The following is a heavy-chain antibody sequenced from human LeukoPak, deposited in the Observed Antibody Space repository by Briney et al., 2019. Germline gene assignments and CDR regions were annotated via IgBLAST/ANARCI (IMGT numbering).Heavy chain of an antibody. D-gene: IGHD6-13*01. CDR1: GFAFSDYL. J-gene: IGHJ4*02. CDR2: IGTSGTYT. CDR3: ARAFIIAAAGTTDY. Sequence: GGSLRLSCAASGFAFSDYLMTWIRQAPGRGLEWVAYIGTSGTYTTYADSVKGRFTISRDNAKNSLSLQMDSLRAADTAVYYCARAFIIAAAGTTDYWGQGTLVTVSS. V-gene: IGHV3-11*05.